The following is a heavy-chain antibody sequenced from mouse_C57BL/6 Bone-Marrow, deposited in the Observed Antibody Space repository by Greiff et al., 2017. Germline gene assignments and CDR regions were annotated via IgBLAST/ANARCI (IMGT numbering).Heavy chain of an antibody. D-gene: IGHD1-1*01. CDR1: GYTFTSYW. V-gene: IGHV1-64*01. Sequence: QVQLQQPGAELVQPGASVKLSCKASGYTFTSYWMHWVTQRPGQGLEWIGMFHPNSGSTNYNEKFKSKATLTVDKSSRTDYMQLSSLTSEDSAVYYCARPYYCGTFMDYWGQGTSVTVSS. CDR2: FHPNSGST. CDR3: ARPYYCGTFMDY. J-gene: IGHJ4*01.